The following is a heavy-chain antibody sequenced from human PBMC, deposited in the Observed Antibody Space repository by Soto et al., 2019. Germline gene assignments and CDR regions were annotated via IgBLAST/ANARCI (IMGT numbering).Heavy chain of an antibody. CDR1: GFTFSNAW. CDR3: TTGPLGYYYDSSGYSNFDY. J-gene: IGHJ4*02. D-gene: IGHD3-22*01. V-gene: IGHV3-15*07. Sequence: GGSLRLSCAASGFTFSNAWMNWVRQAPGKGLEWVGRIKSKTDGGTTDYAAPVKGRFTISRDDSKNTLYLQMNSLKTEDTAVYYCTTGPLGYYYDSSGYSNFDYWGQGTLVTVSS. CDR2: IKSKTDGGTT.